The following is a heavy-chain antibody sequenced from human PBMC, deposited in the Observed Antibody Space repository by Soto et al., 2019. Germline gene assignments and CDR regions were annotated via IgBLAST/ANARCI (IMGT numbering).Heavy chain of an antibody. V-gene: IGHV5-51*01. CDR2: IYPGDSDT. CDR1: GYSFNSYC. Sequence: EVQLVQSGAEVKKPGESLKISCKGSGYSFNSYCIGWVRQMPGKGLEWMGIIYPGDSDTRYSPSFQGQVNISVDMSISTAYLQWSSLKVSDTGMYYCARRVTEEWFDPWGQGTLVTVSS. J-gene: IGHJ5*02. CDR3: ARRVTEEWFDP. D-gene: IGHD2-21*02.